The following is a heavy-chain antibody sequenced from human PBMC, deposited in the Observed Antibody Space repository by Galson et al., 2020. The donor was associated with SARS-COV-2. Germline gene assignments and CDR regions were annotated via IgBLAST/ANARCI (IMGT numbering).Heavy chain of an antibody. J-gene: IGHJ4*02. CDR3: ARLHWSSGWYAVDF. D-gene: IGHD6-19*01. CDR1: GFTFGDYY. CDR2: ISSSGSAT. Sequence: GGSLRLSCAVSGFTFGDYYMTWIRQVPGKGLECVSYISSSGSATYNADSVKGRFTISRDNGKNSLYLQMTSLRAEDTAFYYCARLHWSSGWYAVDFWGQGTLITVSS. V-gene: IGHV3-11*04.